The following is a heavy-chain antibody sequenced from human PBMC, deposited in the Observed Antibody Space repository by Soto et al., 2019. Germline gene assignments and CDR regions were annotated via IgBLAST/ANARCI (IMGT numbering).Heavy chain of an antibody. CDR1: GGSLSAYY. CDR2: INHSAGT. D-gene: IGHD4-4*01. CDR3: ARGEAYSNYPAL. Sequence: QMPLQQWGAGLLKPSETLSLTCGVYGGSLSAYYWSWLRPRPGQGLECIGEINHSAGTKYNPSLRCRFSISVDTSKNRLSLRLSSVTAADTDVYYCARGEAYSNYPALWGQGTLVTVSS. J-gene: IGHJ4*02. V-gene: IGHV4-34*01.